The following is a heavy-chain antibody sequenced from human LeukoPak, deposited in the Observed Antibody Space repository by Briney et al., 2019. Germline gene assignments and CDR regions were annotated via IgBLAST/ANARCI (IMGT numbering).Heavy chain of an antibody. J-gene: IGHJ6*03. CDR3: ARCIGLSEKFWSGYSECMDV. CDR1: SGSFSGSY. V-gene: IGHV4-34*01. Sequence: PETLSLTCAVYSGSFSGSYWSWIRHPPERGREWMGEINHSGSTNYNPSLKGRATLPVDKSKNQFTLKLNSWDGAATAWYYCARCIGLSEKFWSGYSECMDVWGKGTPVTVSS. CDR2: INHSGST. D-gene: IGHD3-3*01.